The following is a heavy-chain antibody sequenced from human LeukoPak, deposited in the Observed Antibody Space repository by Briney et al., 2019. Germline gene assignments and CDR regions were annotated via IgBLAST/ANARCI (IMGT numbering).Heavy chain of an antibody. J-gene: IGHJ4*02. D-gene: IGHD2-2*01. V-gene: IGHV3-23*01. CDR1: GFTFSNYA. Sequence: GGSLRLSCAASGFTFSNYAMSWVRQAPGKGLEWISGINVSGGSTFYADSVRGRFTISRDNSKNTLYLQMNSLRAEDTAVYYCAKDQYCTSTSCYVGYWGQGTLVTVSS. CDR2: INVSGGST. CDR3: AKDQYCTSTSCYVGY.